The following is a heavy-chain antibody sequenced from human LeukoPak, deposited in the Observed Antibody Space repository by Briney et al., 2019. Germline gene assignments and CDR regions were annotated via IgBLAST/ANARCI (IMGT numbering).Heavy chain of an antibody. Sequence: ASVKVSCKASGGTFSSYAISWVRQAPGQGLEWMGGIIPIFGTANYAQKFQGRVTITADESTSTAYMELSRLRSDDTAVYYCARSHWSANDYWGQGTLVTVSS. CDR1: GGTFSSYA. J-gene: IGHJ4*02. V-gene: IGHV1-69*13. D-gene: IGHD3-3*01. CDR2: IIPIFGTA. CDR3: ARSHWSANDY.